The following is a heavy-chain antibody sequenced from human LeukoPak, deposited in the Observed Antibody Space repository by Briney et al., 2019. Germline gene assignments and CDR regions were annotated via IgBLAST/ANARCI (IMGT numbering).Heavy chain of an antibody. CDR2: IDPSDSYT. Sequence: GESLKISCKGSGYSFTSYWISWVRQMPGKGLEWMGRIDPSDSYTNYSPSFQGHVTISADKSISTAYLQWSSLKASDTAMYYCARRKMGSWWFDPWGQGTLVTVSS. CDR1: GYSFTSYW. D-gene: IGHD5-24*01. CDR3: ARRKMGSWWFDP. V-gene: IGHV5-10-1*01. J-gene: IGHJ5*02.